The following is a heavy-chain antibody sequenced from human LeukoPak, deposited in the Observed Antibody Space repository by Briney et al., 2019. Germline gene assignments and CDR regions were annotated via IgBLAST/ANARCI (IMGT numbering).Heavy chain of an antibody. CDR3: ARDPSYDSSGYPNWFDP. J-gene: IGHJ5*02. Sequence: GASVKVSCKASGYTFTSYGITWVRLAPGQGLEWMGWISAYNGNTNYAQMFQGRVIMTTDTSTNTAYMELRSLRANDTAMYYCARDPSYDSSGYPNWFDPWGQGTLVTVSS. D-gene: IGHD3-22*01. CDR1: GYTFTSYG. CDR2: ISAYNGNT. V-gene: IGHV1-18*01.